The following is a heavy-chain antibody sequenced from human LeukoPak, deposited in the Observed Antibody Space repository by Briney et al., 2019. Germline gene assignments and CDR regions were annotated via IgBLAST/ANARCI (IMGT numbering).Heavy chain of an antibody. Sequence: GGSLTLSCAASGFTFSTYGMNWVRQAPGKGLEWVAVIWYDGSKKDYADSVKGRFTISRDNSKNTLYLQMNSLRAEDTAVYYCAREVAAVGTRWFDPWGQGTLVTVSS. J-gene: IGHJ5*02. CDR3: AREVAAVGTRWFDP. V-gene: IGHV3-33*01. D-gene: IGHD6-13*01. CDR2: IWYDGSKK. CDR1: GFTFSTYG.